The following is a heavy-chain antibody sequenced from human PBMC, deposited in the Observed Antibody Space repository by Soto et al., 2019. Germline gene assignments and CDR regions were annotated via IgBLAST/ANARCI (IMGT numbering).Heavy chain of an antibody. Sequence: ASVKVSCKASGYTFTSYDITWVRQATGQGLEWMGWMNPTSGNTGYAQKYQGGVTMTRNTSITTAYMELSNLRSEDTAVYYCARVDTRRCDTLNHGVQGTLATVAS. CDR2: MNPTSGNT. CDR1: GYTFTSYD. D-gene: IGHD3-16*02. J-gene: IGHJ4*02. CDR3: ARVDTRRCDTLNH. V-gene: IGHV1-8*01.